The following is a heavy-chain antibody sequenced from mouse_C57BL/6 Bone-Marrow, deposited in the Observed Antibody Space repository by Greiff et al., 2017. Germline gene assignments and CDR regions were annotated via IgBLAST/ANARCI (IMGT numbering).Heavy chain of an antibody. CDR1: GFTFSDYG. CDR2: ISSGSSTI. Sequence: DVMLVESGGGLVKPGGSLKLSCAASGFTFSDYGMHWVRQAPEKGLEWVAYISSGSSTIYYADTVKGRFTISRDNAKNTLFLQMTSLRSEDTAMYYCARHPYYGSSYGYFDYWGQGTTLTVSS. CDR3: ARHPYYGSSYGYFDY. J-gene: IGHJ2*01. V-gene: IGHV5-17*01. D-gene: IGHD1-1*01.